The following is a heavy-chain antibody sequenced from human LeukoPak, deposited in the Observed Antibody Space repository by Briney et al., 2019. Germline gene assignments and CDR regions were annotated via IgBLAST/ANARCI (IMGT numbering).Heavy chain of an antibody. CDR2: IYYSGST. J-gene: IGHJ4*02. Sequence: SETLSLTCTVSGGSISSRGYYWGWIRPPPGKGLEWIGSIYYSGSTYYNPSLKSRVTISVDTSKNQFSLKLSSVTAADTAVYYCARLATTRAYYFDYWGQGTLVTVSS. CDR1: GGSISSRGYY. D-gene: IGHD1-26*01. CDR3: ARLATTRAYYFDY. V-gene: IGHV4-39*01.